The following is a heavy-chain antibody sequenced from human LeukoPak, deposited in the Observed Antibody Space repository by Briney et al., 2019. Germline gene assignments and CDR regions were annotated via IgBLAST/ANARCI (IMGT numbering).Heavy chain of an antibody. CDR1: GGSISSGGYY. CDR2: IYYSGST. J-gene: IGHJ4*02. Sequence: SETLSLTCTVSGGSISSGGYYWSWIRQPPGKGLEWIGYIYYSGSTNYNPSLKSRVTISVDTSKNQFSLKLSSVTAADTAVYYCARGGRDPYYFEYWGQGTLVTVSS. D-gene: IGHD2-21*02. CDR3: ARGGRDPYYFEY. V-gene: IGHV4-61*08.